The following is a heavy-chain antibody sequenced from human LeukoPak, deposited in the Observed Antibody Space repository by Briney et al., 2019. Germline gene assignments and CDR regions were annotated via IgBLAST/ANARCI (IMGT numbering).Heavy chain of an antibody. CDR3: ARLLRVGYCSTTTCNWFDP. J-gene: IGHJ5*02. V-gene: IGHV4-39*07. CDR2: IYYSGST. CDR1: GGSISSTSYY. D-gene: IGHD2-2*03. Sequence: SGTLSLTCVVSGGSISSTSYYWGWIRQPPGKGLEWIGSIYYSGSTYYSPSLKSRVTISVDMSKNQFSLKLSSVTAADTAVYYCARLLRVGYCSTTTCNWFDPWGQGTLVTVSS.